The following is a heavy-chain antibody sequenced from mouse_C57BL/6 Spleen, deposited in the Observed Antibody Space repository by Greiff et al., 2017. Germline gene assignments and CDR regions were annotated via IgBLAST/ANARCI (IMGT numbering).Heavy chain of an antibody. Sequence: VQLQQSGTVLARPGASVKMSCKTSGYTFTSYWMHWVKQRPGQGLEWIGAIYPGNSDTSYNQKFKGKAKLTAVTSASTAYMELSSLTNEDSAVYYCTREGIYDGYYYAMDYWGQGTSVTVSS. CDR2: IYPGNSDT. V-gene: IGHV1-5*01. CDR1: GYTFTSYW. J-gene: IGHJ4*01. CDR3: TREGIYDGYYYAMDY. D-gene: IGHD2-3*01.